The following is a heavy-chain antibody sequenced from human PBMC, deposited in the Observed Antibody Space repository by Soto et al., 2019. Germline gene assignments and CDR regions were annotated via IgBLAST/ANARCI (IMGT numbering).Heavy chain of an antibody. CDR3: ARDPAYQPQYGMDV. D-gene: IGHD2-2*01. CDR1: GYTFTSYA. CDR2: INAGNGNT. J-gene: IGHJ6*02. V-gene: IGHV1-3*01. Sequence: ASVKVSCKASGYTFTSYAMHWVRQAPGQRLEWIGWINAGNGNTKYSQKFRGRVTMTTDTSTSTVYMELRDLRSEDTAVYYCARDPAYQPQYGMDVWGQGTTVTVSS.